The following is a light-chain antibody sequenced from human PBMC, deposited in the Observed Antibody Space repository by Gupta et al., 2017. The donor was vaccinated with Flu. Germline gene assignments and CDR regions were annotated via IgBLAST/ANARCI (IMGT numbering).Light chain of an antibody. CDR2: LGS. V-gene: IGKV2-28*01. Sequence: DIVMTQSPLSLPVTPGEPASISCRSSQSLLHSNGYNYLDWYLQKPGQSPQLLIYLGSNRASGVPDRFSGSGSGTDFTLKSSTVEAEDVGIYYCMQALQTPTFGQGTKVEIK. CDR1: QSLLHSNGYNY. CDR3: MQALQTPT. J-gene: IGKJ1*01.